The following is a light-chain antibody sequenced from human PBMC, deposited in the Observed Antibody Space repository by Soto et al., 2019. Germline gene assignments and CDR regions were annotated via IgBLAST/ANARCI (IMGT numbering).Light chain of an antibody. CDR3: QSYDSSRNGHVV. Sequence: QPVLTQPPSVSGAPGQRITISCTGTSSTIGAVYDVHWYQQLPGTAPKLLIYHNSNRPSGVPDRFSASRSGTSASLAITGLQAEDEADYYCQSYDSSRNGHVVFVGGTKVTVL. V-gene: IGLV1-40*01. CDR2: HNS. J-gene: IGLJ2*01. CDR1: SSTIGAVYD.